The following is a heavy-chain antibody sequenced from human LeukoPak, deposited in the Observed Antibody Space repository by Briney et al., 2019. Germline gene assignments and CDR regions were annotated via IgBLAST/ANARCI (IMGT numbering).Heavy chain of an antibody. CDR3: ARERDYGRRGPFLFDP. V-gene: IGHV3-74*01. D-gene: IGHD4-17*01. CDR2: INSDGSST. Sequence: GGSLRLSCAASGFTFSSYAMSWVRQAPGKGLVWVSRINSDGSSTSYADSVKGRFTISRDNAKNTLYLQMYSLRAEDTAVYYCARERDYGRRGPFLFDPWGQGTLVTVSS. CDR1: GFTFSSYA. J-gene: IGHJ5*02.